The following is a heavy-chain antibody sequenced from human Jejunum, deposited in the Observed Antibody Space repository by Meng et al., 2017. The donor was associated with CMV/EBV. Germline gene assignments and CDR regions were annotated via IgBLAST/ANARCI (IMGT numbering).Heavy chain of an antibody. J-gene: IGHJ5*02. CDR1: GAITSTNCY. CDR2: IYYSSGST. CDR3: ARFGPYNNSRRRFDP. D-gene: IGHD1-14*01. V-gene: IGHV4-39*01. Sequence: GAITSTNCYWDWIRQSPGKGLEWIGSIYYSSGSTSYNPSLKSRVAVSVDTSRNQFSLRLISVTAADTAVYFCARFGPYNNSRRRFDPWGQGTLVTVSS.